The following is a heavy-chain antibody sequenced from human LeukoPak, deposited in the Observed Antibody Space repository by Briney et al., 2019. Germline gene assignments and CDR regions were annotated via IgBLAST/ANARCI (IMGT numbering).Heavy chain of an antibody. Sequence: PGGSLRLSCAASGFTFSSYGMHWVRQAPGKGLEWVAVISYDGSNKYYADSVKGRFTISRDNSMNTLYLQMNSLRAEDTAVYYCAKGLDSNYGGFDYWGQGTLVTVSS. J-gene: IGHJ4*02. D-gene: IGHD4-11*01. CDR3: AKGLDSNYGGFDY. CDR1: GFTFSSYG. CDR2: ISYDGSNK. V-gene: IGHV3-30*18.